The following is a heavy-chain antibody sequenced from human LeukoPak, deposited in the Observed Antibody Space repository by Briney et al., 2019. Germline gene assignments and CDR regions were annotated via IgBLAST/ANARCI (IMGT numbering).Heavy chain of an antibody. D-gene: IGHD1-26*01. CDR1: GGSFSGYY. CDR2: INHGGST. J-gene: IGHJ4*02. V-gene: IGHV4-34*01. CDR3: ARGAAYSGSYFPFDY. Sequence: SETLSLTCAVYGGSFSGYYWSWIRQPPGKGLEWIGEINHGGSTNYNPSLKSRVTISVDTSKNQFSLKLSSVTAADTAVYYCARGAAYSGSYFPFDYWGQGTLVTVSS.